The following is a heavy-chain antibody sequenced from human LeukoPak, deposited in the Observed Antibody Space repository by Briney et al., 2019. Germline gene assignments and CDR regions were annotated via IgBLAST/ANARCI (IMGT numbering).Heavy chain of an antibody. V-gene: IGHV4-4*07. CDR1: GGSISSYY. CDR3: ARVGRSLSGSHNYFDY. D-gene: IGHD1-26*01. Sequence: SETLSLTCTVSGGSISSYYWSWIRQPAGKGLEWIGRIYTSGSTNYNPSLKSRVTMSVDTSKNQFSLKLSSVTAADTAVYYCARVGRSLSGSHNYFDYWGQGTLVTVSS. CDR2: IYTSGST. J-gene: IGHJ4*02.